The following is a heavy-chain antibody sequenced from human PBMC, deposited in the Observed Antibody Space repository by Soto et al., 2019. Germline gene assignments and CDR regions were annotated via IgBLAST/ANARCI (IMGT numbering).Heavy chain of an antibody. CDR2: IYPGDSDT. D-gene: IGHD2-21*01. CDR3: ARRSTSGGGDYFDY. V-gene: IGHV5-51*01. Sequence: PGESLKISCKGSGYRFNTYWIGWVRQMPGKGLEWMGIIYPGDSDTRYNPSFRGLVTISADKSVSSAYLQWSSLKASDTAIYYCARRSTSGGGDYFDYWGRGTLVTVSS. J-gene: IGHJ4*02. CDR1: GYRFNTYW.